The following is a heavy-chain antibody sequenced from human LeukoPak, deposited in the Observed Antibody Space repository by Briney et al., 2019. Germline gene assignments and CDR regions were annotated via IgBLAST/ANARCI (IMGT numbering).Heavy chain of an antibody. Sequence: SVKVSCKASEGTFSSYAISWVRQAPGQGLEWLGRIIPIFGTANYAQKFQGRVTITTDESTSTAYMELSSLRSEDTAVYYCARELFSRRKPGYCSGGSCSNWFDPWGQRTLVTVSS. D-gene: IGHD2-15*01. CDR3: ARELFSRRKPGYCSGGSCSNWFDP. CDR2: IIPIFGTA. V-gene: IGHV1-69*05. CDR1: EGTFSSYA. J-gene: IGHJ5*02.